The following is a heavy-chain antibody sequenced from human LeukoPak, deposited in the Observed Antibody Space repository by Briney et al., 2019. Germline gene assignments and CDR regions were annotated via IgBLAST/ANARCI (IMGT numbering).Heavy chain of an antibody. D-gene: IGHD6-13*01. J-gene: IGHJ4*02. CDR2: IYYSGST. V-gene: IGHV4-59*01. Sequence: MASETLSLTCTVSGGSISSYYWSWIRQPPGKGLEWIGYIYYSGSTNYNPSLKSRVTISVDTSKNQFSLKLSSVTAADTAVYYCARAPSTGSWGTWGQGTLVTVSS. CDR3: ARAPSTGSWGT. CDR1: GGSISSYY.